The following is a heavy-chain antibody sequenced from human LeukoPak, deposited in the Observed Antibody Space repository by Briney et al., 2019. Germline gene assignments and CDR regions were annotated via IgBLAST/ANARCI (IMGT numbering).Heavy chain of an antibody. V-gene: IGHV1-46*01. Sequence: ASVKVSCKASGYTFTSYYMHWVRQAPGQGLEWMGIINPSGGSTSYAQKFQGRVTMTRDTSTSTVYMELSSLRSEDTAVYYCARTPVSGSYYAVFGYWGQGTLVTVSS. CDR1: GYTFTSYY. CDR3: ARTPVSGSYYAVFGY. CDR2: INPSGGST. D-gene: IGHD3-10*01. J-gene: IGHJ4*02.